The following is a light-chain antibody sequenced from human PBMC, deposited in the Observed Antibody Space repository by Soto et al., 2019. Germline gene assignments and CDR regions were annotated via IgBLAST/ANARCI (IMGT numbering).Light chain of an antibody. CDR2: GAS. V-gene: IGKV3-20*01. CDR1: HSVSSTY. J-gene: IGKJ2*01. CDR3: QQYGSSPPYT. Sequence: EIVLTQSPGTLSLSPGERATLSCRASHSVSSTYLAWYQQKPGQAPRLLLYGASSRATGIPDRFSGSGSGTVFTLTISRLEPEDFAVYYCQQYGSSPPYTFGQGTKLEIK.